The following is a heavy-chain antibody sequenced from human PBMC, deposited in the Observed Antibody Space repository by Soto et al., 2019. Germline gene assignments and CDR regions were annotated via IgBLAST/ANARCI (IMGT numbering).Heavy chain of an antibody. CDR2: ISGSGGST. V-gene: IGHV3-23*01. CDR3: ARDRSGWTTDYYYGMDV. CDR1: GFTFSSYA. Sequence: PGGSLRLSCAASGFTFSSYAMSWVRQAPGKGLEWVSAISGSGGSTYYADSVKGRFTISRDNSKNTLYLQMNSLRAEDTAEYYCARDRSGWTTDYYYGMDVWGQGTTVTVSS. D-gene: IGHD4-17*01. J-gene: IGHJ6*02.